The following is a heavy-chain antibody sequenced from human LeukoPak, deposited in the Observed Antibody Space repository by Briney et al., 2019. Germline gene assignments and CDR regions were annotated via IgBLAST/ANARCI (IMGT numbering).Heavy chain of an antibody. CDR2: IYSGGST. D-gene: IGHD3-22*01. Sequence: PGGSLRLSCAASGFTVSSNYMSWVRQAPGKGLEWVSVIYSGGSTYYADSVKGRFTISRDNAKNSLYLQMNSLRAEDTALYYCARASNDYDSSGYYQRLDYWGQGTLVTVSS. CDR3: ARASNDYDSSGYYQRLDY. J-gene: IGHJ4*02. CDR1: GFTVSSNY. V-gene: IGHV3-53*01.